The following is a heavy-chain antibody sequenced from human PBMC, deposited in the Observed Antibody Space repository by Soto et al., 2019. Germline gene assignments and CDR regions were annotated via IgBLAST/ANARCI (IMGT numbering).Heavy chain of an antibody. CDR3: ARVRCSSGQCYYFDS. Sequence: EVQLVESGEGLVQPGGSLSISCAASGVTFSSNNIHWIRQAPGKGLEFVSAISRSGDRTYYADSVKGRFAITRDNSKHTVWHQMGRLRAEDMAVYFYARVRCSSGQCYYFDSWGRGALVSVSS. CDR2: ISRSGDRT. V-gene: IGHV3-64*02. J-gene: IGHJ4*02. CDR1: GVTFSSNN. D-gene: IGHD2-15*01.